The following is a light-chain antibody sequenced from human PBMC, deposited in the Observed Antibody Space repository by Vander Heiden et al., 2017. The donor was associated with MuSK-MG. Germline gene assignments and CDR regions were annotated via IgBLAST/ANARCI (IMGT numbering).Light chain of an antibody. CDR3: QQYGSSPRLT. CDR2: GAS. J-gene: IGKJ4*01. Sequence: EIVLTQSPGTLSLSPGERATLSCRASQSVSSSYLAWYQQKPGQAPRLLIYGASSRATGIPDRFSGSGSGTDFTLTISRLEPEDFAVYYCQQYGSSPRLTFGGGTKVEI. CDR1: QSVSSSY. V-gene: IGKV3-20*01.